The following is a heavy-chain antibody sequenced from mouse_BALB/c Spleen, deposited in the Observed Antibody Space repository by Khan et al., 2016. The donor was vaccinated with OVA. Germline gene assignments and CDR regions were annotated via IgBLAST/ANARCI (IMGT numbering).Heavy chain of an antibody. J-gene: IGHJ3*01. CDR2: IYPFNDAT. D-gene: IGHD1-1*01. CDR1: GYTFTSYV. V-gene: IGHV1S136*01. CDR3: APVGTYYVSFAY. Sequence: VQLQQSGPEVVEPGASVKLSCKASGYTFTSYVMHWVKQKPGQGLEWIGYIYPFNDATKYNEKFTGKVKLTSDKSSSTAYMELSSLTSEDSAGYYCAPVGTYYVSFAYWGQGTLVTVSA.